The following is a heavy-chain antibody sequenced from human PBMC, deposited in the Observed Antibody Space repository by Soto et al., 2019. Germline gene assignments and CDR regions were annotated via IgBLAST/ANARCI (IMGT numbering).Heavy chain of an antibody. V-gene: IGHV3-30*18. Sequence: GGSLRLSCAASGFTFSSYGMHWVRQAPGKGLEWVAVISYDGSNKYYADSVKGRFTISRDNSKNTLYLQMNSLRAEDTAVYYCAKDPYDYGDYFYGMDVWGQGTTVTV. D-gene: IGHD4-17*01. J-gene: IGHJ6*02. CDR2: ISYDGSNK. CDR3: AKDPYDYGDYFYGMDV. CDR1: GFTFSSYG.